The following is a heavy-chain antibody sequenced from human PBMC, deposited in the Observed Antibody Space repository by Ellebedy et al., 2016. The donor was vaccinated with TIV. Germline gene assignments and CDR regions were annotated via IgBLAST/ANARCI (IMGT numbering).Heavy chain of an antibody. Sequence: PGGSLRLSCAASGFTFRSYSMNRVRQAPGRGLEWVSSISSSSSYMYYADSVKGRLTVSRDNAKNSLYLQMNSLRVEDTAVYYCARDHIPVVVPAAIAFDPWGQGTLVTVSS. D-gene: IGHD2-2*02. CDR1: GFTFRSYS. CDR3: ARDHIPVVVPAAIAFDP. V-gene: IGHV3-21*01. CDR2: ISSSSSYM. J-gene: IGHJ5*02.